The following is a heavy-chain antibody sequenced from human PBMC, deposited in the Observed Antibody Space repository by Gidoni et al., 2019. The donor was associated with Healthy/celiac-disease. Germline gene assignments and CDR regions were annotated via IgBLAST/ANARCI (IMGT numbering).Heavy chain of an antibody. Sequence: QVQLVESGGGVVQPGRSLRLSCAASGFTFSSYGMHWVRQAPGKGLEWVAVISYDGSNKYYADSVKGRFTISRDNSKNTLYLQMNSLRAEDTAVYYCAKVKDLGNSAFDIWGQGTMVTVSS. CDR3: AKVKDLGNSAFDI. D-gene: IGHD7-27*01. V-gene: IGHV3-30*18. CDR1: GFTFSSYG. CDR2: ISYDGSNK. J-gene: IGHJ3*02.